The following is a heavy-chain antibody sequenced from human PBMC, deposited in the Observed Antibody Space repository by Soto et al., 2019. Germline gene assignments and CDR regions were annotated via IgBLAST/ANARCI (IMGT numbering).Heavy chain of an antibody. D-gene: IGHD2-21*02. V-gene: IGHV1-3*01. CDR3: ARSIVVVTALDY. Sequence: ASVKVSCKASGXTFTXXXMHWVRXAPGQRLEWMGWINAGNGNTKYSQKFQGRVTITRDTSASTAYMELSSLRSEDTAVYYCARSIVVVTALDYWGQGTLVTVSS. J-gene: IGHJ4*02. CDR2: INAGNGNT. CDR1: GXTFTXXX.